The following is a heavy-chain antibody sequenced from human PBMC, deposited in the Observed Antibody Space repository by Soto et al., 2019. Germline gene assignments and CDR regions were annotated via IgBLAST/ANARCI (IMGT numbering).Heavy chain of an antibody. V-gene: IGHV1-18*01. Sequence: ASVKVSCKASCYTFTSYGISWVRQAPGQGLEWMGWISAYNGNTNYAQKLQGRVTMTTDTSTSTAYMELRSLRSDDTAVYYCARVPPVVVPATNWFDPWGQGTLVTVSS. J-gene: IGHJ5*02. CDR3: ARVPPVVVPATNWFDP. CDR2: ISAYNGNT. D-gene: IGHD2-2*01. CDR1: CYTFTSYG.